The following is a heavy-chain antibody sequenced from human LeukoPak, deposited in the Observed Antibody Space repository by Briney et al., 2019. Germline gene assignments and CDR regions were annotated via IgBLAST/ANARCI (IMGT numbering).Heavy chain of an antibody. CDR3: ARDLSGYRSSGGWFDP. Sequence: SETLSLTCTVSGGSISSYYWSWIRQPAGKGLEWIGRIDTSGSTNYNPSLKSRVTMSVDTSNNQFSLKLTSVTAADTAVYYCARDLSGYRSSGGWFDPWGQGTLVTVSS. CDR2: IDTSGST. V-gene: IGHV4-4*07. CDR1: GGSISSYY. J-gene: IGHJ5*02. D-gene: IGHD6-13*01.